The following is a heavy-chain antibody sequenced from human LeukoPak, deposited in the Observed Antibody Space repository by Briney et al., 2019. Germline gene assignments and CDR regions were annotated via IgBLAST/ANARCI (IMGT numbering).Heavy chain of an antibody. CDR3: ASGVSYGPFDY. D-gene: IGHD3-10*01. Sequence: GASVKVSCKASGYTFTSYYMHWVRQAPGQGLERMGIINPSGGSTSYAQKSQGRVTMTRDTSTSTVYMELSSLRSEDTAVYYCASGVSYGPFDYWGQGTLVTVSS. J-gene: IGHJ4*02. CDR1: GYTFTSYY. CDR2: INPSGGST. V-gene: IGHV1-46*01.